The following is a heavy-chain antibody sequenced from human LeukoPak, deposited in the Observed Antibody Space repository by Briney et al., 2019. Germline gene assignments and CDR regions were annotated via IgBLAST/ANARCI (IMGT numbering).Heavy chain of an antibody. Sequence: GGSLRLSCAASGFTFSSYSMNWVRQAPGKGLEWVSSISSSSSYIYYADSVKGRFTISRDNAKNSLYLQMNSLRAEDTAVYHCARDHPPGSSLPLWGQGTLVTVSS. J-gene: IGHJ4*02. D-gene: IGHD6-13*01. CDR2: ISSSSSYI. V-gene: IGHV3-21*01. CDR3: ARDHPPGSSLPL. CDR1: GFTFSSYS.